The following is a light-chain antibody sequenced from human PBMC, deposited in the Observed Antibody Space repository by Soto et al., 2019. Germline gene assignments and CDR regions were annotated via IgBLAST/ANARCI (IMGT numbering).Light chain of an antibody. J-gene: IGKJ5*01. CDR2: DAS. Sequence: EIVATRSAASLRCSPRERASRSFTASQSVSSYLAWYQQKPGQAPRLLIYDASNRATGIPARFSGSGSGTDFSLNISSLEPEDFAVYYCKQRSNWPLITIGQGTRLEIK. CDR1: QSVSSY. V-gene: IGKV3-11*01. CDR3: KQRSNWPLIT.